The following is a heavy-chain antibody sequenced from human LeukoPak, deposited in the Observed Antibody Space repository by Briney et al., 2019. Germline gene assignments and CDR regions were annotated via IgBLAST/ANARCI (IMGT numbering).Heavy chain of an antibody. D-gene: IGHD3-10*01. CDR3: ARGSMVRGVVFQYFDY. CDR1: GFTFSNYD. V-gene: IGHV3-13*04. Sequence: PGGSLRLSCAASGFTFSNYDMRWVRQVTGKGLEWVSGIWTAGDTYYAGSVKGRFTISREKAKNSFYLQMNSLRAGDTAVYYCARGSMVRGVVFQYFDYWGQGTLVTVSS. CDR2: IWTAGDT. J-gene: IGHJ4*02.